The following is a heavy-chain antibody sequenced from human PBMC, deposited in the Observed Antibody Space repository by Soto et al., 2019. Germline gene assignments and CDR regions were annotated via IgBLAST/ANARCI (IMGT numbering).Heavy chain of an antibody. D-gene: IGHD3-22*01. CDR3: ARHLYSGESSGYYGY. V-gene: IGHV4-39*01. CDR1: DGSISRSTFY. Sequence: QLQLQESGPGLVKPSETLSLTCTVSDGSISRSTFYWGWIRQPPGKGLEWIGSVHYTGSTYYNPSLKSRVTMSVDSSKNTLSLKVSSVTAADTAVYYCARHLYSGESSGYYGYWGQGALVTVSS. J-gene: IGHJ4*02. CDR2: VHYTGST.